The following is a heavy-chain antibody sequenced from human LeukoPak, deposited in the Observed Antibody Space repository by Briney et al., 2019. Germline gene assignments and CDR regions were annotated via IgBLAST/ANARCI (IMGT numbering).Heavy chain of an antibody. CDR2: IYYSGST. D-gene: IGHD6-6*01. Sequence: SETLSLTCTVSGGSISSYYWGWIRQPPGKGLGWIGYIYYSGSTNYNPSLKSRVTISVDTSKNQFSLKLSSVTAADTAVYYCARVDPDSSSTLEVFDYWGQGTLVTVSS. J-gene: IGHJ4*02. V-gene: IGHV4-59*12. CDR1: GGSISSYY. CDR3: ARVDPDSSSTLEVFDY.